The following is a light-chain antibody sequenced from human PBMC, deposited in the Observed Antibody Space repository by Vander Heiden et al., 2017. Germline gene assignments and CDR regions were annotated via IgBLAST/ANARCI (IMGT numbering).Light chain of an antibody. CDR2: EVS. CDR3: SSYTRSSTYV. J-gene: IGLJ1*01. V-gene: IGLV2-14*03. Sequence: QSALTPPASVSGSPGPSITISCSGTSSDVGGYDHVSWYQQHPGKAPKLLIYEVSDRPSGVSNRFSGSKSGNTASLTISGLQAEDEANYYCSSYTRSSTYVFGTGTQVTVL. CDR1: SSDVGGYDH.